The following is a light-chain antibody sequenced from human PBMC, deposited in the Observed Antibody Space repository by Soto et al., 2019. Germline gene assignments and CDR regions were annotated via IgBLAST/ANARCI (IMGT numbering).Light chain of an antibody. CDR2: AAS. CDR1: QSISSH. J-gene: IGKJ5*01. CDR3: QQSYNTPIT. V-gene: IGKV1-39*01. Sequence: DIQMTQSPSSLSASVGDRVTITCRASQSISSHLNWYRQKPGKAPKPLIYAASNLQSEVPSRFRGNGSGTYFTLTISSLQPEDFATYYCQQSYNTPITFGPGTRLEIK.